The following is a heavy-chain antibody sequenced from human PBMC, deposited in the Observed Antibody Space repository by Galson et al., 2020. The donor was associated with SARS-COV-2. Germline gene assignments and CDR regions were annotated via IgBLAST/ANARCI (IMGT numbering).Heavy chain of an antibody. CDR3: ARLDFWSGYYIDY. Sequence: SVKVSCKASGGTFSSYAISWVRQAPGQGLEWMGGIIPILGIANYAQQFQGRVTITADKSTSTAYMELSSLRSEDTAVYYCARLDFWSGYYIDYWGQGTLVTVSS. D-gene: IGHD3-3*01. CDR1: GGTFSSYA. CDR2: IIPILGIA. J-gene: IGHJ4*02. V-gene: IGHV1-69*10.